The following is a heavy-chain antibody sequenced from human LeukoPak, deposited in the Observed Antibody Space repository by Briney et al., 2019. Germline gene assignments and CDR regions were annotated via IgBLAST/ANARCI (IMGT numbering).Heavy chain of an antibody. CDR1: GFTFSSYG. CDR2: ISYEGSNK. V-gene: IGHV3-30*18. CDR3: AKDLDSIVVVPAAVDY. Sequence: GGSLRLSCAVSGFTFSSYGMHWVRQAPGKGREWVAVISYEGSNKYYADSVKGRFTISRDNSKTPLYLQMNSLSAEDTAAYYCAKDLDSIVVVPAAVDYWGQGTLVTVSS. D-gene: IGHD2-2*01. J-gene: IGHJ4*02.